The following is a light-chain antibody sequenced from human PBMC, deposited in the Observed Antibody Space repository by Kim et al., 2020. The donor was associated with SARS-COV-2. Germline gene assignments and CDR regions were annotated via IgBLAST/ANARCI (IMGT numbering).Light chain of an antibody. Sequence: EFVLTQSPATLSLSPGERATLSCRASQSINTYLAWYQQKPGQAPRLLIYDATNRATGIPARFSGSGSGTDFTLTISSLEPEDFAIYYCHQRGTWPQTFGQGTKVDIK. CDR1: QSINTY. CDR3: HQRGTWPQT. CDR2: DAT. V-gene: IGKV3-11*01. J-gene: IGKJ1*01.